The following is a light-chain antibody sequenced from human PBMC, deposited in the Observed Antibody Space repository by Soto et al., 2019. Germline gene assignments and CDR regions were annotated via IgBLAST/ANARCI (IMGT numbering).Light chain of an antibody. Sequence: EIVLIQSPATLSLSPGERATLSCRASPSVANFVAWYQQKPGQAPRLLIYGAFNRATGIPARFSGSGSGTDFTLTIISLEPEDAAVYYCQQRNVWPPVTFGQGTRLEIK. V-gene: IGKV3-11*01. CDR1: PSVANF. CDR2: GAF. J-gene: IGKJ5*01. CDR3: QQRNVWPPVT.